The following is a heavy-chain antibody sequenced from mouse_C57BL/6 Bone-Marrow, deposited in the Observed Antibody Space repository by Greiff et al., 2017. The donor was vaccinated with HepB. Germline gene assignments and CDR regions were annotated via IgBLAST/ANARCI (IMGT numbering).Heavy chain of an antibody. J-gene: IGHJ2*01. V-gene: IGHV1-81*01. CDR3: APFYYGYDGVDY. CDR1: GYTFTSYG. D-gene: IGHD2-2*01. Sequence: VQLQQSGAELARPGASVKLSCKASGYTFTSYGISWVKQRTGQGLEWIGEIYPRSGNTYYNEKFKGKATLTADKSSSTAYMELRSLTSEDSAVYFCAPFYYGYDGVDYWGQGTTLTVSS. CDR2: IYPRSGNT.